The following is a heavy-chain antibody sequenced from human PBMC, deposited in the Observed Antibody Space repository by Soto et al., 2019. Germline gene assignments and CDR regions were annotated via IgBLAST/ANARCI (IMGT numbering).Heavy chain of an antibody. Sequence: EVQLVESGGDLVQPGRSLRLSCAASGFTFDDYAMHWVRQVPGKGLQWVSGLSWNGVTIGYAASVKGRFTISRDNAKXXXXXXXXXXXXXXXXXXXXXXXXXXXXXXXXXXXXGMDVWGLGTTVTVSS. CDR1: GFTFDDYA. V-gene: IGHV3-9*01. CDR3: XXXXXXXXXXXXXXXXGMDV. CDR2: LSWNGVTI. J-gene: IGHJ6*02.